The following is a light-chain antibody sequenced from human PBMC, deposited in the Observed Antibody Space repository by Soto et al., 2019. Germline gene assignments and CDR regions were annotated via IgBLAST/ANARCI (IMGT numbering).Light chain of an antibody. CDR3: SSHAGIINVV. CDR2: EVT. V-gene: IGLV2-8*01. J-gene: IGLJ3*02. Sequence: QSVLTQPPSASGSPGQSVTISCTGTSSDVGGYNYVSWYQQHPGKAPKLMIYEVTKRPSGVPDRFSGSKSSNTASLTVSGLLAEDEADYYCSSHAGIINVVFGGGTKLTVL. CDR1: SSDVGGYNY.